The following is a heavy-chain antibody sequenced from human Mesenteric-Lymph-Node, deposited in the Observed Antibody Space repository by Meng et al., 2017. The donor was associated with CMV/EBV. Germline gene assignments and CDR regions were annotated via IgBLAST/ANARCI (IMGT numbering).Heavy chain of an antibody. J-gene: IGHJ3*02. CDR1: GFPFSDYH. V-gene: IGHV3-11*04. Sequence: EGSLRLSCSGSGFPFSDYHMNWIRQAPGKGLEWISYISSGGGSIYYADSVKGRFTISRDNAKNSLYLQMNSLRAEDTAVYYCAREYSSSSGRRAFDIWGQGTMVTVSS. CDR2: ISSGGGSI. D-gene: IGHD6-6*01. CDR3: AREYSSSSGRRAFDI.